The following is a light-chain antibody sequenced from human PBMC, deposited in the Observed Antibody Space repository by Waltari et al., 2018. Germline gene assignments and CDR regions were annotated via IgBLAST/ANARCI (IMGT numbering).Light chain of an antibody. CDR3: CSYAGSSTFVV. Sequence: QSSLTHPASAPGSPGRALAISCTATSRGGGSSNLLSTYQQHPGKAPKLMIYEVSKRPSGVSNRFSGSKSGNTASLTISGLQAEDEADYYCCSYAGSSTFVVFGGGTKLTVL. V-gene: IGLV2-23*02. CDR2: EVS. J-gene: IGLJ2*01. CDR1: SRGGGSSNL.